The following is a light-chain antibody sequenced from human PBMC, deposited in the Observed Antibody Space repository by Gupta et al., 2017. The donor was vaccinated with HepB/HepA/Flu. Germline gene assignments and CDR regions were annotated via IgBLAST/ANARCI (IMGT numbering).Light chain of an antibody. CDR2: EVT. CDR3: CSYAGRSSPAI. V-gene: IGLV2-23*02. J-gene: IGLJ2*01. Sequence: QSALTQPASVSGSPGQSITISCTGSSSDVESYNLVSWYQQNTGKAPKVIIYEVTKRPSGVSNRFSGAKSCNTASLTTSGLQAEEEADYYCCSYAGRSSPAIFGGGTKVTVL. CDR1: SSDVESYNL.